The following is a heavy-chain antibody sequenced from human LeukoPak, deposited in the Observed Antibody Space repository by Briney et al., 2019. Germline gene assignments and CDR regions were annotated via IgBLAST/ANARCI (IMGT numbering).Heavy chain of an antibody. J-gene: IGHJ6*02. V-gene: IGHV4-59*01. Sequence: SETLSLTCTVSGGSISSYYWSWVRQPPGKGLEWIGYIYYSGSTNYNPSLKSRVTISVNTSKNQFSLKLSSVTSADQAVYYCARVLRDYYYYGMDVWGQGTTVIVSS. CDR1: GGSISSYY. CDR2: IYYSGST. CDR3: ARVLRDYYYYGMDV.